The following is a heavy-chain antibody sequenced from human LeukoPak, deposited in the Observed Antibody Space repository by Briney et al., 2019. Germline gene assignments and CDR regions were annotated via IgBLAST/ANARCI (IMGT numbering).Heavy chain of an antibody. V-gene: IGHV1-18*01. Sequence: ASVKVSCKAAGHTFGNYGIKWVRQAPGQGLEWVGWISGFNGNTNYAQNFHDRVTMTTDTSTSTAYMELRSLRSDDTAVYYCARDRGLQLWLGHYMDVWGKGTTVTVSS. D-gene: IGHD5-18*01. CDR3: ARDRGLQLWLGHYMDV. CDR1: GHTFGNYG. CDR2: ISGFNGNT. J-gene: IGHJ6*03.